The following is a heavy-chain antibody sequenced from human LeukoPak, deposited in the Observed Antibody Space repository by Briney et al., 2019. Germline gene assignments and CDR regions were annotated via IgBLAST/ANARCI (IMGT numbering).Heavy chain of an antibody. CDR3: TTDRIWFGDEGAHDY. Sequence: GGSLRLSCAASGFTFSTYWMSWVRQAPGKGLEWVGRIKSKTDGGTTDYAAPVKGRFTISRDDSKNTLYLQMNSLKTEDTAVYYCTTDRIWFGDEGAHDYWGQGTLVTVSS. V-gene: IGHV3-15*01. CDR2: IKSKTDGGTT. J-gene: IGHJ4*02. CDR1: GFTFSTYW. D-gene: IGHD3-10*01.